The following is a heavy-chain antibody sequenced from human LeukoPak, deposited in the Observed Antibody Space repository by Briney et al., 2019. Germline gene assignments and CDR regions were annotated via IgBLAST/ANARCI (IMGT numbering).Heavy chain of an antibody. Sequence: GGSLRLSCVASGSTFSSYWMSWVRQAPGKGLEWVANIKQDGSEKYYVESVKGRFSISRDNAKNSLFLQMNTLRVDDTAIYYCARDVDGYKSTPFDYWGQGTLVTVSS. D-gene: IGHD5-24*01. CDR2: IKQDGSEK. J-gene: IGHJ4*02. V-gene: IGHV3-7*01. CDR1: GSTFSSYW. CDR3: ARDVDGYKSTPFDY.